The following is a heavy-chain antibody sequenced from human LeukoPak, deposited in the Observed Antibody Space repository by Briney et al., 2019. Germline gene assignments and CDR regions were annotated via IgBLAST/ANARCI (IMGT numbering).Heavy chain of an antibody. Sequence: PSETLSLTCTVSGGSVSSYYWSWIRQPPGKGLEWIGYIYYSGSTNYNPSLKSRVTISVDTSKNQFSLKLSSVTAADTAVYYCARSRPGRELPKLPYFDYWGQGTLVTVSS. CDR2: IYYSGST. D-gene: IGHD1-26*01. CDR3: ARSRPGRELPKLPYFDY. CDR1: GGSVSSYY. J-gene: IGHJ4*02. V-gene: IGHV4-59*02.